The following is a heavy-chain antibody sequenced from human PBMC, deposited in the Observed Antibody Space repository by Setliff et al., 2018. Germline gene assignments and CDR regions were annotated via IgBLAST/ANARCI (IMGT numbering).Heavy chain of an antibody. J-gene: IGHJ4*02. CDR3: ATGFLRYDILTGYYQRPHYFEY. Sequence: SVKVSCKVSGYTLTELSMHWVRQAPGKGLEWMGGFDPEDGETIYAQKFQGRVTMTEDTSTDTAYMELSSLRSEDTAVYYCATGFLRYDILTGYYQRPHYFEYWGQGTLVTVSS. CDR1: GYTLTELS. D-gene: IGHD3-9*01. V-gene: IGHV1-24*01. CDR2: FDPEDGET.